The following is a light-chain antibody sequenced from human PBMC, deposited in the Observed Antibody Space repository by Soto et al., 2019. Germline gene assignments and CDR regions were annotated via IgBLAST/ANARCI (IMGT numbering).Light chain of an antibody. Sequence: QSVLTQPASVSGSPGQSITISCTGTSSDIGSYNFVSWYQQHPGKVPKVIIYEVSNRPSGVSNRFSGSKSGNTASLTISGLQAEDEADYYCNSFTSSNTLVFGGGTQLTVL. CDR1: SSDIGSYNF. CDR2: EVS. CDR3: NSFTSSNTLV. J-gene: IGLJ3*02. V-gene: IGLV2-14*01.